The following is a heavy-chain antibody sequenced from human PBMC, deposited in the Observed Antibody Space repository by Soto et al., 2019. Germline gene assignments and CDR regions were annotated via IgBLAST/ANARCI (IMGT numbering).Heavy chain of an antibody. CDR2: IHYSGST. CDR3: ARDDYIKRNYYYCGLDV. Sequence: QVQLQESGPGLVKPSQTLSLTCTVSGGSISSGGYYWSWVRPHQGKGLEWIGYIHYSGSTYYNPSLKSRVTISLDTSQNQFSLRLRSVTAADTAVYYGARDDYIKRNYYYCGLDVWGQGTTVTVSS. D-gene: IGHD4-4*01. J-gene: IGHJ6*02. V-gene: IGHV4-31*03. CDR1: GGSISSGGYY.